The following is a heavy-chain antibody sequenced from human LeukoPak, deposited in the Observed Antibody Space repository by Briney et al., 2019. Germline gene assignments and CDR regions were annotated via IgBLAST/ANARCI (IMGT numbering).Heavy chain of an antibody. D-gene: IGHD1-1*01. CDR3: ARALESVGPTGYYYYGMDV. J-gene: IGHJ6*02. CDR1: GGTFSSYA. Sequence: SVTVSCKAPGGTFSSYAISWVRQAPGQGLEWMGGIIPIFGTANYAQKFQGRVTITADESTSTAYMELSSLRSEDTAVYYCARALESVGPTGYYYYGMDVWGQGTTVTVSS. CDR2: IIPIFGTA. V-gene: IGHV1-69*13.